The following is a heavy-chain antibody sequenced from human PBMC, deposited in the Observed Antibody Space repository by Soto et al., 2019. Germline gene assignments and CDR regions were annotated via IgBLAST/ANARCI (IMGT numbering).Heavy chain of an antibody. J-gene: IGHJ4*02. CDR2: LYYSRGT. D-gene: IGHD3-10*01. V-gene: IGHV4-39*01. CDR1: GCSISSSNPY. Sequence: QLQLQESGPGLVKPSATRSLTCTVSGCSISSSNPYWGWIRQPPGKGRECIGILYYSRGTYYNPSLESRVTIAVNTSKNEFSLKLSSAPAADTAQSDCLAGLLWFRDPCRAYWGQGTLVTDSS. CDR3: LAGLLWFRDPCRAY.